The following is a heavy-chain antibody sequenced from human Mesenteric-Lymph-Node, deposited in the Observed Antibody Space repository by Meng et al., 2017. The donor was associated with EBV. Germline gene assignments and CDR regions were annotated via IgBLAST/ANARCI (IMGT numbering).Heavy chain of an antibody. J-gene: IGHJ4*02. V-gene: IGHV4-34*01. CDR1: GGSFSCYY. CDR3: ARIESIWGTYRKYYFDY. Sequence: QQWGPGHCTTSGTLSLTWAVYGGSFSCYYWSWIRQAPGQGLEWIGESTHNGIVNYNPSLKSRVAISVDTFKNQFSLRLTSVTAADTAIYYCARIESIWGTYRKYYFDYWGQGTLVTVSS. CDR2: STHNGIV. D-gene: IGHD3-16*02.